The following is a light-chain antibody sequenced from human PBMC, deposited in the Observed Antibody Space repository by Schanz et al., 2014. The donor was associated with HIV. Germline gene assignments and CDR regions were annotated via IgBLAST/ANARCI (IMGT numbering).Light chain of an antibody. CDR1: SSNTAVNP. CDR2: SDR. V-gene: IGLV1-44*01. J-gene: IGLJ3*02. CDR3: AAWDDLLNGPV. Sequence: QLVLTQPPSASGTPGQRVTISCSGTSSNTAVNPVAWDFQLPGTAPKILMPSDRLRPSGVPARFSGSKSGPSASLAIRGLQSDDEAYYYCAAWDDLLNGPVFGGGTKLTVL.